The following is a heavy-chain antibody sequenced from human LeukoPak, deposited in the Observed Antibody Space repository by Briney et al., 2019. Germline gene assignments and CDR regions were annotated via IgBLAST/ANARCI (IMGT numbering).Heavy chain of an antibody. D-gene: IGHD4-23*01. Sequence: PSETLSLTCTVSGGSISSYYWSWIRQPPGKGLEWIGYIYYSGSTNYNPSLKSRVTISVDTSKNQFSLKLSSVTAADTAVYYCARVRTTVAPYYFDYWGQGTLVTVSS. CDR2: IYYSGST. J-gene: IGHJ4*02. V-gene: IGHV4-59*01. CDR1: GGSISSYY. CDR3: ARVRTTVAPYYFDY.